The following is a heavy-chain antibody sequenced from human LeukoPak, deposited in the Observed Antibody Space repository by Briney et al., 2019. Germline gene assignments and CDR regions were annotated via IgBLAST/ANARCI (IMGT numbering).Heavy chain of an antibody. J-gene: IGHJ4*02. Sequence: PSETLSFTCAVYGGSFSGYYWSWIRQPPGKGLEWIGEINHSGSTNYNPSLKSRVTISVDTSKNQFSLKLSSVTAADTAVYYCARHGRKTVLSLIMRRAPRFDYWGQGTLVTVSS. V-gene: IGHV4-34*01. CDR2: INHSGST. D-gene: IGHD1-26*01. CDR3: ARHGRKTVLSLIMRRAPRFDY. CDR1: GGSFSGYY.